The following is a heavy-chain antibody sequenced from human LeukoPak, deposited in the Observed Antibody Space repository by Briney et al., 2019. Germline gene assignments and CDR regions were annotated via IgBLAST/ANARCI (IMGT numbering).Heavy chain of an antibody. D-gene: IGHD2-15*01. CDR2: ISGSGGST. CDR3: AKLELSYCSGGNCYFDY. CDR1: GFTFSSYD. J-gene: IGHJ4*02. Sequence: PGGSLRLSCAASGFTFSSYDMTWVRQAPGKGLEWVSVISGSGGSTYYADAVKGRFTISRDNSKNTLYLQMNSLRAEDTAVYYCAKLELSYCSGGNCYFDYWGQGTLVTVSS. V-gene: IGHV3-23*01.